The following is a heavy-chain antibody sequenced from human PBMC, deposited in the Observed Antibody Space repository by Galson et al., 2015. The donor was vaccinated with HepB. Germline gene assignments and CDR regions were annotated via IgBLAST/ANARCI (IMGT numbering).Heavy chain of an antibody. Sequence: SLRLSCAASGVTVSSYSMNWVRQAPGKGLEWVTSISRSSSYISYADSLKGRFITSRDNAKNSLYLQMNSLRVEDTAVYYCARGMTYYYDSSGYGNWYFDLWGRGTLVTVSS. CDR3: ARGMTYYYDSSGYGNWYFDL. CDR2: ISRSSSYI. V-gene: IGHV3-21*01. CDR1: GVTVSSYS. J-gene: IGHJ2*01. D-gene: IGHD3-22*01.